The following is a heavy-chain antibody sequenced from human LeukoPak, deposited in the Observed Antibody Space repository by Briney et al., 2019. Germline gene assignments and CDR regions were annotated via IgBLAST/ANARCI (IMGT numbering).Heavy chain of an antibody. Sequence: GGSLRLSCAASGFTFSSYAMSWVRQAPGKGLEWVSAISGSGGSTYYADSVKGRFTISRDNSKNTLYLQMNSLRAEDTAIYYCAKDSLSSWTEFDYWGQGTLVTVSS. J-gene: IGHJ4*02. CDR3: AKDSLSSWTEFDY. CDR2: ISGSGGST. CDR1: GFTFSSYA. V-gene: IGHV3-23*01. D-gene: IGHD6-13*01.